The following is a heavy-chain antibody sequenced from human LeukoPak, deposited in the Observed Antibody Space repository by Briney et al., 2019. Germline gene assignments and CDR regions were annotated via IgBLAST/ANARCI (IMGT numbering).Heavy chain of an antibody. D-gene: IGHD3/OR15-3a*01. CDR1: GGSISSSSYY. J-gene: IGHJ4*02. V-gene: IGHV4-39*01. Sequence: PSETLSLTCTVSGGSISSSSYYWGWIRQPPGTGLEWIGSIYYSGSTYYNPSLKSRVTISVDMSKNQFSLKLSSVTAADTAVYYCARHQLDVNPDGQGGFDYWGQGTLVTVSS. CDR3: ARHQLDVNPDGQGGFDY. CDR2: IYYSGST.